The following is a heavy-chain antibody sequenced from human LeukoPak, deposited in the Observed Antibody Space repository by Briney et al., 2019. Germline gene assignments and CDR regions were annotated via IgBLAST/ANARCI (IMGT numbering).Heavy chain of an antibody. CDR2: ISDTGKVV. Sequence: GGSLTLSCIGSGFNFGDFAMSWVRQVPGRGPDFVSSISDTGKVVVYTDSVRGQATDSRDNSKSTLYLQLSDVRGDDTAVDYCDNGEWWGPGTQVVVSS. CDR1: GFNFGDFA. J-gene: IGHJ4*02. D-gene: IGHD3-3*01. V-gene: IGHV3-23*01. CDR3: DNGEW.